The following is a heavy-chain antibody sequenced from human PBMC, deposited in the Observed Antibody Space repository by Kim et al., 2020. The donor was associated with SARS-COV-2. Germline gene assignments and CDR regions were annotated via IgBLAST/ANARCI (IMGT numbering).Heavy chain of an antibody. Sequence: GGSLRLSCTASGFTFGDYAMSWVRQAPGKGLEWVGFIRSQAYGGTTEYAASVKGRFTISRDDSKSIAYLQMNSLKTEDTAVYYCTRERGSNYAYYFDYWGQGTLVTVSS. CDR1: GFTFGDYA. D-gene: IGHD4-4*01. CDR3: TRERGSNYAYYFDY. CDR2: IRSQAYGGTT. J-gene: IGHJ4*02. V-gene: IGHV3-49*04.